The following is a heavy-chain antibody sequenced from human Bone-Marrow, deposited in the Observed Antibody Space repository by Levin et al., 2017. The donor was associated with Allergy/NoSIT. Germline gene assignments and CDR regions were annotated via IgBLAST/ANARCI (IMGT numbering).Heavy chain of an antibody. J-gene: IGHJ2*01. D-gene: IGHD5-12*01. V-gene: IGHV3-74*01. Sequence: HPGGSLRLSCAASGFTFSTYRMHWVRQAPGKGLVWVSRSKSDGGGTGYADSVEGRFTISRDNAKNTLFLQMNSLRAEDTAVYYCARDLGYNGHDWYFDLWGRGTLVTVSS. CDR1: GFTFSTYR. CDR2: SKSDGGGT. CDR3: ARDLGYNGHDWYFDL.